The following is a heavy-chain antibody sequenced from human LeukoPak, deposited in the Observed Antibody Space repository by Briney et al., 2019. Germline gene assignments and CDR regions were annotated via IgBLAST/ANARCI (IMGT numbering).Heavy chain of an antibody. Sequence: GASVKVSCKASGGTFSSYAISWVRQAPGQGLEWMGRIIPILGIANYAQKFQGRVTITADKSTSTAYMELSSLRSEDTAVYYCARVLVPAASDYRGQGTLVTVSS. J-gene: IGHJ4*02. CDR3: ARVLVPAASDY. D-gene: IGHD2-2*01. CDR2: IIPILGIA. V-gene: IGHV1-69*04. CDR1: GGTFSSYA.